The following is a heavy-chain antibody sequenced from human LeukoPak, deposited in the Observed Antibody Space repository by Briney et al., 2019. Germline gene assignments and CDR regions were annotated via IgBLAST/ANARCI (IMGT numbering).Heavy chain of an antibody. CDR1: GGILSSYA. D-gene: IGHD3-16*02. CDR2: IIPIFGTA. Sequence: SVQVSCKASGGILSSYAISWVRQAPGQGLEWMGGIIPIFGTANYAQKFQGRVTITTDESTSTAYMELSSLRSEDTAVYYCARVRDYDYVWGSYRPCYFDYWGQGTLVTVSS. J-gene: IGHJ4*02. CDR3: ARVRDYDYVWGSYRPCYFDY. V-gene: IGHV1-69*05.